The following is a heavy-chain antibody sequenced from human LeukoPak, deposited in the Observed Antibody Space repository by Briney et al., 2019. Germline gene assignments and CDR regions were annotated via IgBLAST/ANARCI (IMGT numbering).Heavy chain of an antibody. CDR2: IYYSGST. J-gene: IGHJ4*02. CDR3: ARGRGVPYYYGSSGYYPADY. V-gene: IGHV4-30-4*01. Sequence: SQTLSLTCTVSGASVSSGDYYWSWIRQPPGKGLECIGHIYYSGSTYYNPSLKSRVTISVDTSKNQFSLKLSSVTAANTAVYYCARGRGVPYYYGSSGYYPADYWGQGTLVTVSS. CDR1: GASVSSGDYY. D-gene: IGHD3-22*01.